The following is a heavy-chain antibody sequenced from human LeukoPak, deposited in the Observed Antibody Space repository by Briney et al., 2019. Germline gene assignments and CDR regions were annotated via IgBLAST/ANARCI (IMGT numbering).Heavy chain of an antibody. D-gene: IGHD3-3*01. V-gene: IGHV3-23*01. J-gene: IGHJ4*02. CDR2: ISGSGSHT. CDR3: ARGDPIYDFWSGGDY. Sequence: GGSLRLSCAASEFTFSTYAMTWVRRAPGKGLEWVSAISGSGSHTYYADSVKGRFTISRDNSKNTLYLLMNSLRAEDTAVYYCARGDPIYDFWSGGDYWGQGSLVTVSS. CDR1: EFTFSTYA.